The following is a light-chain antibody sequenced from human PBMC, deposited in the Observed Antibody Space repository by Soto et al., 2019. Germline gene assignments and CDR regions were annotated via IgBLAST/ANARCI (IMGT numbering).Light chain of an antibody. CDR3: QQDYSTPYT. CDR1: QSVFHSSNNKNY. V-gene: IGKV4-1*01. Sequence: DIVMTQSPDSLAVSLGERATINCTSSQSVFHSSNNKNYLDWYQQKPGQPPKLLIYWASTREPGVPDRISGSGSGTDFTLTINSLQAEDGAVYYCQQDYSTPYTFGQGTKLEIK. CDR2: WAS. J-gene: IGKJ2*01.